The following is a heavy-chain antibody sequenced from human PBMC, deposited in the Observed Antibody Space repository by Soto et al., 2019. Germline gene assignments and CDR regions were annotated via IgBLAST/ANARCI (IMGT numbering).Heavy chain of an antibody. J-gene: IGHJ6*03. CDR2: ISGSGGST. V-gene: IGHV3-23*01. D-gene: IGHD4-4*01. CDR1: GFTFSSYA. CDR3: AKAEYSNYVYYYMDV. Sequence: EVQLLESGGGLVQPGGSLRLSCAASGFTFSSYAMSWVRQAPGKGLEWVSAISGSGGSTYYADSVKGRFTISRDNSKNTLYLQINSLRAEDTAVYYCAKAEYSNYVYYYMDVWGKGTTVTVSS.